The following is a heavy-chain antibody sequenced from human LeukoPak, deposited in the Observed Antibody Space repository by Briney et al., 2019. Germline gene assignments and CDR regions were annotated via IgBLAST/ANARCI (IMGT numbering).Heavy chain of an antibody. J-gene: IGHJ4*02. V-gene: IGHV3-23*01. Sequence: GGTLRLSCAASGFTFSNYGMSWVRQAPGKGLEWVSSISGSGDSTYYADSVKGRFTISRDNSKNTLYLQMNSLRAEDTAVYYCAKDLAVAGAFDFWGQGTLVAVSS. CDR2: ISGSGDST. CDR1: GFTFSNYG. CDR3: AKDLAVAGAFDF. D-gene: IGHD6-19*01.